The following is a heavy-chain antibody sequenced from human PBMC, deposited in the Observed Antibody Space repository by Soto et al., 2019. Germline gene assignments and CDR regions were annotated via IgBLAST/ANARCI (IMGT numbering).Heavy chain of an antibody. D-gene: IGHD2-15*01. V-gene: IGHV4-59*01. CDR1: GDSINNYY. CDR3: ARGYCSGVICYLYYFDY. Sequence: QVQLQESGPGLVKPSETLSLNCTVSGDSINNYYWNWIRQPPGKGLEWIGYISYIGSTNYNPSLESRVTISVDTSQNQFSLRLSSVTAAHTAVYFCARGYCSGVICYLYYFDYWGQGTLVTVSS. CDR2: ISYIGST. J-gene: IGHJ4*02.